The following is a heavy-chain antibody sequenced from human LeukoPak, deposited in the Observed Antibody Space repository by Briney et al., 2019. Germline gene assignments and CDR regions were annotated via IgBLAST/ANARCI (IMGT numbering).Heavy chain of an antibody. J-gene: IGHJ4*02. CDR3: ARDPTYYEIDY. Sequence: GGSLRLSCAASGFTFSSYAMSWVRQAPGKGLEWVSAISGSGGSTYYADSVKGRFTISRDNAKNSLYLQMNSLRAEDTAVYYCARDPTYYEIDYWGQGTLVTVSS. CDR2: ISGSGGST. D-gene: IGHD3-16*01. V-gene: IGHV3-23*01. CDR1: GFTFSSYA.